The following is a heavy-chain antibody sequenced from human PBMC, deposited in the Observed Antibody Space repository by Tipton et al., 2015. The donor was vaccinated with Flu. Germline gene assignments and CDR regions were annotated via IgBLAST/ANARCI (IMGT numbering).Heavy chain of an antibody. CDR3: ASPPLLGY. V-gene: IGHV3-48*03. J-gene: IGHJ4*02. CDR1: EFTFSTYE. CDR2: ISSSGSTI. Sequence: GSLRLSCAASEFTFSTYEMNWVRQAPGKGLEWVSYISSSGSTIYYADSVKGRFTISRDNAKNSLYLQMNSLRAEDTAGYYCASPPLLGYWGQGTLVTVSS.